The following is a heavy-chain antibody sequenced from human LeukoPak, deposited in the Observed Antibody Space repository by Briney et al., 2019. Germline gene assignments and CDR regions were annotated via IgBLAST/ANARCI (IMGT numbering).Heavy chain of an antibody. CDR2: INNSGST. CDR3: AKDRSPRGYSYGYFDY. D-gene: IGHD5-18*01. V-gene: IGHV4-59*01. CDR1: GGSISSYY. Sequence: PSETLSLTCSVSGGSISSYYWSWIRQPLGKGPEWIGYINNSGSTNYNPSVKSRVTISVDTSKKQFSLRLSSVTTADTAVYYCAKDRSPRGYSYGYFDYWGQGILVTVSS. J-gene: IGHJ4*02.